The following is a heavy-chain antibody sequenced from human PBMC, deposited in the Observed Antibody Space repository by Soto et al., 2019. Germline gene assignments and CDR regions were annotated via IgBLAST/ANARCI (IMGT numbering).Heavy chain of an antibody. CDR3: AKSPGATDYDFWSGFVNWFDP. Sequence: PGGSLRLCCAASGFTFSSYAMSWVRQAPGKGLEWVSAISGSGGSTYYADSVKGRFTISRDNSKNTLYLQMNSLRAEDTAVYYCAKSPGATDYDFWSGFVNWFDPWAQRTLVTVSS. CDR1: GFTFSSYA. V-gene: IGHV3-23*01. D-gene: IGHD3-3*01. CDR2: ISGSGGST. J-gene: IGHJ5*02.